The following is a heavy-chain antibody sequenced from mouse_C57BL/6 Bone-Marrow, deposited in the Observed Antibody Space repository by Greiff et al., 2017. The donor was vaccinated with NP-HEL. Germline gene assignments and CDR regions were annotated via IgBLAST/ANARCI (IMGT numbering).Heavy chain of an antibody. CDR1: GYTFTSYN. J-gene: IGHJ1*03. D-gene: IGHD2-4*01. CDR2: IYPGTGDT. V-gene: IGHV1-12*01. CDR3: ARWGYDYDGWYFDV. Sequence: QVQLQQSGAELVRPGASVKMSCKASGYTFTSYNMHWVKQTPRQGLEWIGAIYPGTGDTSYNQKFKGKATLTVDKSSSTAYMQLSSLTSEDSAVYVCARWGYDYDGWYFDVWGTGTTVTVSS.